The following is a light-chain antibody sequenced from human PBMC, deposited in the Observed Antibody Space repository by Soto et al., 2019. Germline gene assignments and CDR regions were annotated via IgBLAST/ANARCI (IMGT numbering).Light chain of an antibody. CDR2: QDD. CDR1: KLGDKY. V-gene: IGLV3-1*01. J-gene: IGLJ2*01. Sequence: SYELTQPPSVSVSPGQTASIPCSGDKLGDKYASWYQQKPGQSPVLVIYQDDKRPSGIPERFSGSNSGNTATLTISETQPMDEADYFCQAWDSTVIFGGGTKLTVL. CDR3: QAWDSTVI.